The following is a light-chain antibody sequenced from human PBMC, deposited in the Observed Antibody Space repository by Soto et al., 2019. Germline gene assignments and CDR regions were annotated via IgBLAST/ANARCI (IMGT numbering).Light chain of an antibody. Sequence: EILLTQSPGTLSLSPGERATLSCRASQSVRNSYLAWYQQTPGQAPRLLIYGASGRATGIPDSFSGSGSGTDFTLTISRLEPEDFAVYYCQQYGSSTYTFGQGTKLEI. CDR2: GAS. CDR3: QQYGSSTYT. J-gene: IGKJ2*01. V-gene: IGKV3-20*01. CDR1: QSVRNSY.